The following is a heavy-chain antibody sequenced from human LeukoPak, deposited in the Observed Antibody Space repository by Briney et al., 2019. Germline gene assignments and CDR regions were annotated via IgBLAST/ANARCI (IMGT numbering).Heavy chain of an antibody. J-gene: IGHJ4*02. CDR1: GYTFTSYG. Sequence: ASVKVSCKASGYTFTSYGISWVRRAPGQGLEWMGWISAYNGNTNYAQKLQGRVTMTTDTSMSTAYMELRSLRSDDTAVYYCARGNYDILTGYYPDYWGQGTLVTVSS. CDR2: ISAYNGNT. D-gene: IGHD3-9*01. V-gene: IGHV1-18*01. CDR3: ARGNYDILTGYYPDY.